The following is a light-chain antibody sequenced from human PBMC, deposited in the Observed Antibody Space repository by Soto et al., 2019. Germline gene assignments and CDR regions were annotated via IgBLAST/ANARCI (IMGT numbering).Light chain of an antibody. CDR1: HAVSRR. J-gene: IGKJ4*02. CDR3: QLYTTRPLS. V-gene: IGKV3-15*01. CDR2: GAS. Sequence: EIVMTQSPATLSVSPGERATLSCRARHAVSRRLAWYQQKPGQAPRLLSYGASTMATGLPARFSGSGSGTEFTHTIISLQSKDFAVYYGQLYTTRPLSFGGGTNVEL.